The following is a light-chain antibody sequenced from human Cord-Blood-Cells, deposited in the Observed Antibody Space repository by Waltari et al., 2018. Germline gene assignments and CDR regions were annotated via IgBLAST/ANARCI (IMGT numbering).Light chain of an antibody. CDR1: QSVSSSY. Sequence: EIVMTQSPATLSLSPGERATHSCRASQSVSSSYLSWYQQKPGQAPRLLIYGASTRATGIPARFSGSGSGTDFTLTISSLQPEDFAVYYCQQDYNLPLTFGGGTKVEIK. CDR2: GAS. V-gene: IGKV3D-7*01. CDR3: QQDYNLPLT. J-gene: IGKJ4*01.